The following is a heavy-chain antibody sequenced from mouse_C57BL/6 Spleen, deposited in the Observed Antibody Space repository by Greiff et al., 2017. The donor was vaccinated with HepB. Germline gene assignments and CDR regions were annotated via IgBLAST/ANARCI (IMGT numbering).Heavy chain of an antibody. V-gene: IGHV1-39*01. D-gene: IGHD1-1*01. J-gene: IGHJ3*01. CDR1: GYSFTDYN. CDR3: ARGDYYGSSSPFFAY. Sequence: LMKPGASVKISCKASGYSFTDYNMNWVKQSNGKSLEWIGVINPNYGTTSYNQKFKGKATLTVDQSSSTAYMQLNSLTSEDSAVYYCARGDYYGSSSPFFAYWGQGTLVTVSA. CDR2: INPNYGTT.